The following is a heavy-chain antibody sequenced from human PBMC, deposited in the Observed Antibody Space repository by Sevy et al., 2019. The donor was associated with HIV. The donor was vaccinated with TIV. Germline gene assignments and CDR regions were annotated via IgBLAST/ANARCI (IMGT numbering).Heavy chain of an antibody. V-gene: IGHV4-34*01. CDR3: ARVKGRAAARQPPNFDY. Sequence: SETLSLTCAVYGGSFSGYYWSWICQPPGKGLEWIGEINHSGSTNYNPSLKSRVTISVDTSKNQFSLKLSSVTAADTAVYYCARVKGRAAARQPPNFDYWGQGTLVTVSS. CDR2: INHSGST. CDR1: GGSFSGYY. J-gene: IGHJ4*02. D-gene: IGHD6-6*01.